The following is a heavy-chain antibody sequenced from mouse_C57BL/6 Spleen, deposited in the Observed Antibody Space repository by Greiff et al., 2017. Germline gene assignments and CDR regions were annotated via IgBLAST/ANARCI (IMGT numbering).Heavy chain of an antibody. J-gene: IGHJ4*01. D-gene: IGHD1-1*01. CDR3: ARSSYYGSSSLYAMDY. Sequence: VQLQQSVAELVRPGASVKLSCTASGFNIKNTYMHWVKQRPEQGLEWIGRIDPANGNTKYAPKFQGKATITAETSSNTAYLQLSSLTSEDTAIYYCARSSYYGSSSLYAMDYWGQGTSVTVSS. CDR2: IDPANGNT. CDR1: GFNIKNTY. V-gene: IGHV14-3*01.